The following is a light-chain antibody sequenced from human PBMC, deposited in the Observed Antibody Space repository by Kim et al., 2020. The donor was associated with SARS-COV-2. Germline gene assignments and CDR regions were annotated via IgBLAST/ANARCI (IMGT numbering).Light chain of an antibody. J-gene: IGKJ2*01. Sequence: TTLTQSPPFVSATLGETVTITCRASSGIDDDVNWYQQTPGHPPLLLIEDASALGPGVSPRFRGSGGGRDFTFTITNIESGDAAYYSCLQHDNFPVTFGQGTRLEI. CDR3: LQHDNFPVT. CDR2: DAS. V-gene: IGKV5-2*01. CDR1: SGIDDD.